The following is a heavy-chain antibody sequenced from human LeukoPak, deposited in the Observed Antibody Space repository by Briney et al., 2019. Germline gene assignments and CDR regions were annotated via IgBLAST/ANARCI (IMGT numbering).Heavy chain of an antibody. CDR2: IIPIFGTA. CDR3: ASSYSSSSGPFGVRDAFDI. V-gene: IGHV1-69*05. Sequence: GASVKASCKASGGTFSSYAISWVRQAPGQGLEWMGGIIPIFGTANYAQKFQGRVTITTDESTSTAYMELSSLRSEDTAVYYCASSYSSSSGPFGVRDAFDIWGQGTMVTVSS. D-gene: IGHD6-6*01. J-gene: IGHJ3*02. CDR1: GGTFSSYA.